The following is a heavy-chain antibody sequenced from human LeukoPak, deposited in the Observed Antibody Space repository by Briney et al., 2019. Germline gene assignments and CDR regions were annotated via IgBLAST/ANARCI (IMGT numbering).Heavy chain of an antibody. Sequence: GGSLRLSCAASGLIFSFYAMSWVRQAPGKGLEWVSSISGGGAGTYYADSVRGRFTISRDNSKNTLYLQMNSLRAEDTALYYCAKDFVRYNIQFDYWGQGALDTVSS. D-gene: IGHD1-1*01. J-gene: IGHJ4*02. CDR3: AKDFVRYNIQFDY. CDR2: ISGGGAGT. CDR1: GLIFSFYA. V-gene: IGHV3-23*01.